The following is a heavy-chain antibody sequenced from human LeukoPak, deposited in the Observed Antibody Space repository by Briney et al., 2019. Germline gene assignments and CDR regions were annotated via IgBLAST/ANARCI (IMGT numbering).Heavy chain of an antibody. V-gene: IGHV4-34*01. CDR2: INHSGST. Sequence: SETLSLTCAVHGGSFSGYYWSWIRQPPGKGLEWIGEINHSGSTNYNPSLKSRVTISVDTSKNQFSLKLSSVTAADTAVYYCARGLVVAAAAPWDPWGQGTLVTVSS. D-gene: IGHD6-13*01. J-gene: IGHJ5*02. CDR1: GGSFSGYY. CDR3: ARGLVVAAAAPWDP.